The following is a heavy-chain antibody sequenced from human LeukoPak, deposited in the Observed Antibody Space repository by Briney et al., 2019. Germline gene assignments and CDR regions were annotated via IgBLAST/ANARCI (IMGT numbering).Heavy chain of an antibody. J-gene: IGHJ4*02. V-gene: IGHV4-39*01. CDR2: IYYSGST. Sequence: SETLSLTCTVSGGSISSSSYYWGWIRQPPGKGLEWIGSIYYSGSTYYNPSLKSRVTISVDTSKNQFSLKLSSVTAADTAVYYCARAPGQDDYWGQGTLVTVSS. CDR1: GGSISSSSYY. D-gene: IGHD7-27*01. CDR3: ARAPGQDDY.